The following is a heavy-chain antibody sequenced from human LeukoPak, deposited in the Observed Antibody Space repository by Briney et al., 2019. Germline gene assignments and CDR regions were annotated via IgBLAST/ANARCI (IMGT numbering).Heavy chain of an antibody. CDR1: GFTVSSNL. V-gene: IGHV3-53*01. J-gene: IGHJ4*02. CDR2: SYSAGAT. Sequence: PGGSLRLSCEASGFTVSSNLMTWVRQSPGRGREWLSSSYSAGATYYADSVKGRFTISRDHSNNSVSLQMTNLRVEDTAIYYCARGASRISWPGIDYWGQGTLVTVSS. CDR3: ARGASRISWPGIDY. D-gene: IGHD3-3*02.